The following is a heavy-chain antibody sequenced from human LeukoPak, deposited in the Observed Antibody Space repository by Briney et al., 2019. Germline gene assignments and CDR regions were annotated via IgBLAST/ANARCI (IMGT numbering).Heavy chain of an antibody. Sequence: SETLSLTCTISVGSINNFFWIWIRQPPGKGLEWIGYIYYSGGTNYNPSLKRRVAVSVDTSKNQFSLKLSSVTAADTAVYYCARLAVPAAALKYNWFDPWGQGTLVTASS. J-gene: IGHJ5*02. CDR2: IYYSGGT. CDR3: ARLAVPAAALKYNWFDP. V-gene: IGHV4-59*08. D-gene: IGHD2-2*01. CDR1: VGSINNFF.